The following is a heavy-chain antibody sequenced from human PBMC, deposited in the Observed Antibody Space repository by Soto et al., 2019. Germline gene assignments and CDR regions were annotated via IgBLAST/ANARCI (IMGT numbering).Heavy chain of an antibody. CDR3: TTDSASDYGSDY. V-gene: IGHV3-15*01. Sequence: EVQLVESGGGLVKPGGSLRLSCAASGFTFSNAWMSWVRQAPGKGLELDGRIKSKTDGGTTDYAAPVKGRFTISRDDSKNTLYLQMNSLKTEDTAVYYCTTDSASDYGSDYWGQGTLVTVSS. CDR2: IKSKTDGGTT. CDR1: GFTFSNAW. J-gene: IGHJ4*02. D-gene: IGHD4-17*01.